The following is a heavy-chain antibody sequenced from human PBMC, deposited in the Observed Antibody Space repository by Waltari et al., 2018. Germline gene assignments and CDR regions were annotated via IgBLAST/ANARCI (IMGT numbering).Heavy chain of an antibody. CDR2: ISYSGST. J-gene: IGHJ4*02. CDR1: GDSISRSSYY. D-gene: IGHD4-4*01. V-gene: IGHV4-39*01. Sequence: QLQLQESGPGLVKPSETLSLTCSVSGDSISRSSYYWGWIRQPPGEGLEWIGTISYSGSTYYTPSLKSRVTISADTSENQFSLKLSSVTATDTAIYYCARHYSSYYLSIFDYWGQGNLVIVSS. CDR3: ARHYSSYYLSIFDY.